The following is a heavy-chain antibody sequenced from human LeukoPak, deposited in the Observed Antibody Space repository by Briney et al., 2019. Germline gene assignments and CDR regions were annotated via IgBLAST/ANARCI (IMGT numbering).Heavy chain of an antibody. D-gene: IGHD2/OR15-2a*01. Sequence: GGSLRLSCTTSGITFSNSWMSWVRQAPGKGLEWVSYISSSGSTIYYADSVKGRFTISRDNAKNSLYLQMNGLRAEDTAVYYCARVLLVTNIAPSLDYWGQGTLVTVSS. CDR2: ISSSGSTI. CDR1: GITFSNSW. J-gene: IGHJ4*02. CDR3: ARVLLVTNIAPSLDY. V-gene: IGHV3-11*01.